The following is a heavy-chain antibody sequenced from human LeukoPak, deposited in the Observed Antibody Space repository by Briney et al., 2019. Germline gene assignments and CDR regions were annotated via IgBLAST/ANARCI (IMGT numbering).Heavy chain of an antibody. CDR1: GYTFTDYY. J-gene: IGHJ4*02. CDR2: INPKSGNT. CDR3: ARGRGLDCGGDCFLLSDY. V-gene: IGHV1-2*02. Sequence: GASVKVSCKASGYTFTDYYMHWVRQAPGQGLEWMGWINPKSGNTDYAQKFQGRVTMTRDTSITTAYMDLTSLRSDDTAIYYCARGRGLDCGGDCFLLSDYWGQGILVTVSS. D-gene: IGHD2-21*02.